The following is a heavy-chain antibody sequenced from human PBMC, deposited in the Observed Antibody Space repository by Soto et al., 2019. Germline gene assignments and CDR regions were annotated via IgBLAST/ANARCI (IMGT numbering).Heavy chain of an antibody. CDR2: IYYLGST. CDR3: ARDGYDGSGSPYPAY. V-gene: IGHV4-59*01. CDR1: GGPMSEYF. Sequence: SETLSLTCSVSGGPMSEYFWSWIRQSPGKGLEWIGYIYYLGSTDYNPSLKSRVTISVDTSKRQFSLRLTSVTAADTAVYYCARDGYDGSGSPYPAYWGPGTQVTVSS. J-gene: IGHJ4*02. D-gene: IGHD3-10*01.